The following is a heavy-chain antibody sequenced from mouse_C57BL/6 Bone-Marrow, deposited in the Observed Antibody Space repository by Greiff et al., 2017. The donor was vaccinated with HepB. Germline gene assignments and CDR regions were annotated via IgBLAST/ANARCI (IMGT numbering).Heavy chain of an antibody. J-gene: IGHJ2*01. CDR1: GYSITSGYY. Sequence: ESGPGLVKPSQSLSLTCSVTGYSITSGYYWNWIRQFPGNKLEWMGYISYDGSNNYNPSLKNRISITRDTSKNQFFLKLNSVTTEDTATYYCASYYYGSSPFDYWGQGTTLTVSS. D-gene: IGHD1-1*01. CDR2: ISYDGSN. V-gene: IGHV3-6*01. CDR3: ASYYYGSSPFDY.